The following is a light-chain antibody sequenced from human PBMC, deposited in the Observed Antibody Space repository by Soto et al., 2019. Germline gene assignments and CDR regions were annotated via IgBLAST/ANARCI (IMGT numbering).Light chain of an antibody. CDR1: QGISNY. CDR3: QNYNSAPRP. V-gene: IGKV1-27*01. Sequence: DIQMTQSPSSLSASVGDRVTITCRASQGISNYLAWYQQKPGKVPKLLIYAASTLQSGVPSRFSGSGSGTNFTLAISRLQPEDVATYYCQNYNSAPRPFGQGTNVEIK. J-gene: IGKJ1*01. CDR2: AAS.